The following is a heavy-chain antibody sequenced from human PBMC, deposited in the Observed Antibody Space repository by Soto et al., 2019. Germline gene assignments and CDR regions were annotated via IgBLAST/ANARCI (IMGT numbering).Heavy chain of an antibody. D-gene: IGHD3-10*01. Sequence: ASVKVSCKSSGYTFTSYGNSWVRQAPGQGLEWMGWISAYKGNTNYAQKLQGRVTMTTDTSTSTAYMELRSLRSDDTAVYYCAREGFGELPPSYYYYGMDVWGQGTTVTVSS. J-gene: IGHJ6*02. CDR2: ISAYKGNT. CDR1: GYTFTSYG. CDR3: AREGFGELPPSYYYYGMDV. V-gene: IGHV1-18*01.